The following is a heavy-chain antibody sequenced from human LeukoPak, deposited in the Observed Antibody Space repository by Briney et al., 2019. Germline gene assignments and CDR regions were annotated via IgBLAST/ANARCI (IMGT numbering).Heavy chain of an antibody. CDR1: GFTFSSYW. CDR2: IKQDGSEK. Sequence: GGSLRLSCAASGFTFSSYWMSWVRQAPGKGLEWVASIKQDGSEKYYVDSVRGRFTISRDNAKNSLYLQMNSLRAEDTAVYYCARDYGDPYYYFYDMDVWGQGTTVTVSS. J-gene: IGHJ6*02. V-gene: IGHV3-7*01. CDR3: ARDYGDPYYYFYDMDV. D-gene: IGHD4-17*01.